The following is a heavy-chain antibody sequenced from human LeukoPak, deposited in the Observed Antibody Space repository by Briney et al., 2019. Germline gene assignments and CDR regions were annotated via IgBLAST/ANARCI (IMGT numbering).Heavy chain of an antibody. CDR3: AGDIRTYYYDRSWFDP. J-gene: IGHJ5*02. CDR2: ITPMFGTS. Sequence: ASVKVSCKASGGTFSRHTISWVRQSPGQGLEWMGGITPMFGTSNYAQKFRGRVTITADESTSTAYMELSSLRSEDTAVYYCAGDIRTYYYDRSWFDPWGQGTLVTVSS. V-gene: IGHV1-69*13. CDR1: GGTFSRHT. D-gene: IGHD3-22*01.